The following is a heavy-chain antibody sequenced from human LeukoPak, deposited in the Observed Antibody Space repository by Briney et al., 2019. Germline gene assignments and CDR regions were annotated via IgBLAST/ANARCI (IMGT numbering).Heavy chain of an antibody. J-gene: IGHJ4*02. D-gene: IGHD3-16*01. CDR2: ISSSGSTI. V-gene: IGHV3-11*04. Sequence: GSLRLSCAASGFTFSDYYMSWIRQAPGKGLEWVSYISSSGSTIYSADSVKGRFTISRDNAKNSLYLQMNSLRAEDTAVYYCARVMTGGLSYYFDYWGQGTLVTVSS. CDR3: ARVMTGGLSYYFDY. CDR1: GFTFSDYY.